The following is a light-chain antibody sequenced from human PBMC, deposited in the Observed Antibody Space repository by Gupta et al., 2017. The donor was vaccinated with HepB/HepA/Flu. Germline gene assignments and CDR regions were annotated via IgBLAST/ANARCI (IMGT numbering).Light chain of an antibody. Sequence: QSALTQPASVSGSPGQSITTSCTGTSSDVGGYNYVSWYQQHPGTAPKLMIYDVSNRPSGVSNRFSGSKSGNTASLTISGLQAEDEADYYCSSYTSSSTVVFGGGTKLTVL. CDR3: SSYTSSSTVV. CDR1: SSDVGGYNY. V-gene: IGLV2-14*03. CDR2: DVS. J-gene: IGLJ2*01.